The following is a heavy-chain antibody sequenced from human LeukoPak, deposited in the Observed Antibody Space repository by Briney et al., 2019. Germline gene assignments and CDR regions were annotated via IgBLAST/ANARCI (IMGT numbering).Heavy chain of an antibody. CDR3: ATGDYVLKDAFDI. Sequence: SETLSLTCTVSGGSINSGSYYWSWIRQPAGKGLEWIGRIYTSGSTSYNPSLKSRVTISVDTSKNQFSLKLSSVTAADTAVYYCATGDYVLKDAFDIWGQGTMVTVSS. CDR2: IYTSGST. CDR1: GGSINSGSYY. V-gene: IGHV4-61*02. D-gene: IGHD4-17*01. J-gene: IGHJ3*02.